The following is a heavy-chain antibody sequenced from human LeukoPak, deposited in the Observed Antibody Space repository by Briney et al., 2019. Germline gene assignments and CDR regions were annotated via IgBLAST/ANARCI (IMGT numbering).Heavy chain of an antibody. Sequence: GGSLRLSCAASGFTFSNAWMSWVRQAAGKGLEWVGRIKSKTDGGTTDYAAPEKGRFTISRDDSKNTLYLQMNSLKTDDTAVYYCTTRITMVRGVDLSWFDPWGQGTLVTVSS. D-gene: IGHD3-10*01. CDR3: TTRITMVRGVDLSWFDP. CDR1: GFTFSNAW. CDR2: IKSKTDGGTT. J-gene: IGHJ5*02. V-gene: IGHV3-15*01.